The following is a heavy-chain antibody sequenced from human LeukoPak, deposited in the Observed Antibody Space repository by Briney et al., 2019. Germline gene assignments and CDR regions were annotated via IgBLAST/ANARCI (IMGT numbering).Heavy chain of an antibody. CDR3: ARVVGATLFLHNWFDP. Sequence: VASVKVSCKASGYSFISYHIHWVRQAPGQGLEWMGGIIPIFGTANYAQKFQGRVTITADESTSTAYMELSSLRSEDTAVYYCARVVGATLFLHNWFDPWGQGTLVTVSS. J-gene: IGHJ5*02. V-gene: IGHV1-69*13. D-gene: IGHD1-26*01. CDR2: IIPIFGTA. CDR1: GYSFISYH.